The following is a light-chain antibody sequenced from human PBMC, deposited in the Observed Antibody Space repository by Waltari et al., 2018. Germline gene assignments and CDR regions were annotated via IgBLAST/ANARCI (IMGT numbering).Light chain of an antibody. V-gene: IGKV3-11*01. Sequence: EIVFTQSPDILSFSPGERATLSCRASQSVGTYLAWYQQRPGQSPRLLIYDASYRATGIPARFSCSGSETDFTLTISSLQPEDFAVYYCQQRRNWPLTFGGGTRVQI. J-gene: IGKJ4*01. CDR2: DAS. CDR3: QQRRNWPLT. CDR1: QSVGTY.